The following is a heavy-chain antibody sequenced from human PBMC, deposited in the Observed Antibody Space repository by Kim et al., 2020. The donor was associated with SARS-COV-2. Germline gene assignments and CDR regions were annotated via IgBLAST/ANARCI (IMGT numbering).Heavy chain of an antibody. Sequence: NKYYADSVKGRFTISRDNSTITLYLQMNSLRAEDTAVYYCARHQDYNMYVWGQGTTVTVSS. V-gene: IGHV3-33*01. CDR3: ARHQDYNMYV. CDR2: NK. J-gene: IGHJ6*01.